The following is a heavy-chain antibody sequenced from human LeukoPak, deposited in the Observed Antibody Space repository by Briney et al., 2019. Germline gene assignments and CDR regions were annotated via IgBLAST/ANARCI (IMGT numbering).Heavy chain of an antibody. CDR3: ARAMITMVRGVNDY. J-gene: IGHJ4*02. Sequence: GGSLRLSCAASGFTFSSYSMNWVRQAPGKGLEWVSSISSSSSYIYYADSVKGRFTISRDNAKNSLYLQMNSLRAEDTAVYYCARAMITMVRGVNDYWGQATLVTVSS. CDR2: ISSSSSYI. D-gene: IGHD3-10*01. V-gene: IGHV3-21*01. CDR1: GFTFSSYS.